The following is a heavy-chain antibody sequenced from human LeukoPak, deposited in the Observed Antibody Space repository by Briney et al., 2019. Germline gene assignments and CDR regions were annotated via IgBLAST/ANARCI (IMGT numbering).Heavy chain of an antibody. J-gene: IGHJ6*03. CDR1: GGTFSSYA. CDR2: IIPIFGTA. D-gene: IGHD2-21*01. Sequence: SVKVSCKASGGTFSSYAISWVRQAHGQGLEWMGGIIPIFGTANYAQKFQGRVTITADESTSTAYMELSSLRSEDTAVYYCAFACGGDCYSYYYYYMDVWGKGTTVTVSS. CDR3: AFACGGDCYSYYYYYMDV. V-gene: IGHV1-69*13.